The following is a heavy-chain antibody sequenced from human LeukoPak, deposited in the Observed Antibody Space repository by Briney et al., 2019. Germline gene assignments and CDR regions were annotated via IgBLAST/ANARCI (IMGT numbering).Heavy chain of an antibody. Sequence: PGGSLRLSCAASGFTFSDYYMSWIRQSPGKGLEWVAYISSSGSTIYYADSVKGRFTISRDNAKNSLYLQMNSLRAEDTAVYYCARSPNPVSGSYHYWGQGTLVTVSS. CDR3: ARSPNPVSGSYHY. V-gene: IGHV3-11*01. D-gene: IGHD1-26*01. CDR2: ISSSGSTI. J-gene: IGHJ4*02. CDR1: GFTFSDYY.